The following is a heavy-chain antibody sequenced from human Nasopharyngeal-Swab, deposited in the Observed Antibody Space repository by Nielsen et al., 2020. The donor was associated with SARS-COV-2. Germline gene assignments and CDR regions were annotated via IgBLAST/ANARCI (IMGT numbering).Heavy chain of an antibody. CDR1: GFTFSSYA. CDR2: ISYDGSNK. Sequence: GESLKISCAASGFTFSSYAMHWVRQAPGKGLEWVAVISYDGSNKYYADSVKGRFTISRDNSKNTLYLQMNSLRAEDTAVYYCARDSWYYDFWSGYFAAHQTYYYYYYMDVWGKGTTVTVSS. D-gene: IGHD3-3*01. V-gene: IGHV3-30-3*01. J-gene: IGHJ6*03. CDR3: ARDSWYYDFWSGYFAAHQTYYYYYYMDV.